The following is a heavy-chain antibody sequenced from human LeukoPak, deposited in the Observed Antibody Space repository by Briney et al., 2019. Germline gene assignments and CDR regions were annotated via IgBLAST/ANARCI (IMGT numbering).Heavy chain of an antibody. CDR1: GFTFHIYA. CDR3: ARDLGLLFDY. D-gene: IGHD4-17*01. J-gene: IGHJ4*02. Sequence: GGSLRLSCAASGFTFHIYAMHWVRQAPGKGPEWVSGIGGGDTYYADSARGRFTISRDNAKNSLYLQMNSLRAEDTAVYYCARDLGLLFDYWGQGTLVTVSS. V-gene: IGHV3-23*01. CDR2: IGGGDT.